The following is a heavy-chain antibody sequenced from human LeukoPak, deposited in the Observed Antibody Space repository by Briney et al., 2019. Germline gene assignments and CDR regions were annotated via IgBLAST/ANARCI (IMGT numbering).Heavy chain of an antibody. CDR1: GGSISTYY. V-gene: IGHV4-59*01. D-gene: IGHD3-3*01. CDR2: IYFTGRT. J-gene: IGHJ4*02. Sequence: SETLSLTCTVSGGSISTYYCSWIRLPPGKGLEWIAYIYFTGRTQYNPSLKSRVTISEDTSKNQFSLRLSSVTPADTAVYYCARGGYDSDFDYWGQGTLVTVSS. CDR3: ARGGYDSDFDY.